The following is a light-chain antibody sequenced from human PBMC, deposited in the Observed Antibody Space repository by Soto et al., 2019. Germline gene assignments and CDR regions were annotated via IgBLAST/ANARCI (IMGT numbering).Light chain of an antibody. Sequence: DIQMTQSPSTLSTSAGDRVTITCRASQSISTWLAWYQHKPGKAPKLLIYQASSLEGGVPSRFSGSGSGTEFTLTISSLQPDDFATYYCQQYITYSRTFGQGTKVDI. CDR2: QAS. V-gene: IGKV1-5*03. J-gene: IGKJ1*01. CDR3: QQYITYSRT. CDR1: QSISTW.